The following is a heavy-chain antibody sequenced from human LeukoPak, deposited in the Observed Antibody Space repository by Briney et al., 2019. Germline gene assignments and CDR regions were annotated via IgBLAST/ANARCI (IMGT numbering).Heavy chain of an antibody. Sequence: PSETLSLTCAVYGGSFSGFYWSWIRQPPGKGLEWIGTMYYRGNTYYNPSLKSRVTILVDTSKDQFSLRLSSVTAADTAVYYCARAGPGFSSGWYHLWGQGTQVTVSS. J-gene: IGHJ5*02. V-gene: IGHV4-34*01. CDR2: MYYRGNT. CDR3: ARAGPGFSSGWYHL. CDR1: GGSFSGFY. D-gene: IGHD6-19*01.